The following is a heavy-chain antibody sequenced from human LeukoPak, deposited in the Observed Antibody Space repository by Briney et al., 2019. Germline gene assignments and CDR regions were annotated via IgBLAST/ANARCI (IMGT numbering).Heavy chain of an antibody. CDR2: IYPGDSDT. Sequence: GASLQISXXGSGSSFTSYWIGWVRQLPGKGLEWMGIIYPGDSDTRYSPSFQGQVTISADKSISTAYLQWSSLKASDTAMYYCARLLGIRSVATISRFDYWGQGTLVTVSS. J-gene: IGHJ4*02. D-gene: IGHD5-12*01. CDR3: ARLLGIRSVATISRFDY. CDR1: GSSFTSYW. V-gene: IGHV5-51*01.